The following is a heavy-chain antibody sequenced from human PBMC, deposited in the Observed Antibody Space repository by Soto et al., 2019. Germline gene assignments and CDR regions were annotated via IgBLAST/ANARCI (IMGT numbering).Heavy chain of an antibody. V-gene: IGHV4-38-2*01. J-gene: IGHJ5*02. CDR2: MYYNGNI. CDR3: ASGGNWFDP. CDR1: GYSISSGCF. D-gene: IGHD3-16*01. Sequence: SETLSLTCAVSGYSISSGCFWGWIRQSPEKGLEWIGYMYYNGNINYNPSLKSRVTISIDTSKNQFSLTLKSVTAADTAVYYCASGGNWFDPWGQGVLVTVSS.